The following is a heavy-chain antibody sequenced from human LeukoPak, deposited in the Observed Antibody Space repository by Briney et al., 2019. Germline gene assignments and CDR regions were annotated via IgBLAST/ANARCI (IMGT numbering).Heavy chain of an antibody. CDR2: ITSSSSYI. CDR1: GFTFSSYT. V-gene: IGHV3-21*01. J-gene: IGHJ6*03. CDR3: ARDGDTVLTRGYYYYMDV. D-gene: IGHD4-23*01. Sequence: GGSLRLSCAASGFTFSSYTMNWVRQAPGKGPEWVSSITSSSSYIYYADSVKGRFTISRDNARNSLYLQMNSLRAEDTALYYCARDGDTVLTRGYYYYMDVWGKGTTVAVSS.